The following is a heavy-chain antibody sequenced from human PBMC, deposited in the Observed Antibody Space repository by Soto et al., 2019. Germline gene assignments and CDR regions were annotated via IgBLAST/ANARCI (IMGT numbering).Heavy chain of an antibody. D-gene: IGHD6-19*01. CDR1: GFTFSSYA. J-gene: IGHJ4*02. CDR3: AKSPGSPLGLVLFDY. V-gene: IGHV3-23*01. Sequence: VGSLRLSCAASGFTFSSYAMSWVRQAPGKGLEWVSAISGSGGSTYYADSVKGRFTISRDNSKNTLYLQMNSLRAEDTAVYYCAKSPGSPLGLVLFDYWGQGTLVTVSS. CDR2: ISGSGGST.